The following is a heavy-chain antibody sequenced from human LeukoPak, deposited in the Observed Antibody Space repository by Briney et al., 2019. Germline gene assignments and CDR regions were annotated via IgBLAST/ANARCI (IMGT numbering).Heavy chain of an antibody. CDR2: IIPIFGTA. D-gene: IGHD2-8*01. CDR3: ARDNIRYCTNGVCFSDV. Sequence: ASVKVSCKASGYTFTSYGISWVRQAPGQGLEWMGGIIPIFGTANYAQKFQGRVTITADESTSTAYTELSSLRSEDTAVYYCARDNIRYCTNGVCFSDVWGQGTLVTVSS. CDR1: GYTFTSYG. J-gene: IGHJ4*02. V-gene: IGHV1-69*13.